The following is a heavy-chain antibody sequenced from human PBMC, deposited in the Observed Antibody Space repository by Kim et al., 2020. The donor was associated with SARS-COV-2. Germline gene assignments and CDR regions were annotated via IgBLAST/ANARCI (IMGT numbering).Heavy chain of an antibody. CDR1: GYSFTSYW. J-gene: IGHJ4*02. D-gene: IGHD3-22*01. Sequence: GESLKISCKGSGYSFTSYWISWVRQMPGKGLEWMGRIDPSDSYTNYSPSFQGHVTISADKSISTAYLQWSSLKASDTAMYYCARHLKRPYYDSSGYAFSSSAEFDYWGQGTLVTVSS. CDR2: IDPSDSYT. CDR3: ARHLKRPYYDSSGYAFSSSAEFDY. V-gene: IGHV5-10-1*01.